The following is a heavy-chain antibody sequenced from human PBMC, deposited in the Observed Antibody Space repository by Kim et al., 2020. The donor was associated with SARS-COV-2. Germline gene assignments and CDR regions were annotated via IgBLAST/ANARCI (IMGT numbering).Heavy chain of an antibody. Sequence: GGSLRLSCTASGFIFSSYQMNWVRQAPGKGLEWVSFISSSGALIYYADSVKGRFTISRDNAKNSLYLQMNSLRVEDTAVYYCARENQYGSSGNHFDYWGQGTLVTVSS. CDR1: GFIFSSYQ. V-gene: IGHV3-48*03. D-gene: IGHD3-22*01. J-gene: IGHJ4*02. CDR3: ARENQYGSSGNHFDY. CDR2: ISSSGALI.